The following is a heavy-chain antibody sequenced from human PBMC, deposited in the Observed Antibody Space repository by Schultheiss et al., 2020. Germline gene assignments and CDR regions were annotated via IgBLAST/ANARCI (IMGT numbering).Heavy chain of an antibody. CDR1: GFTFSNYW. J-gene: IGHJ3*02. CDR3: ARPSGNGENDGFDI. V-gene: IGHV3-74*01. Sequence: GGSLRLSCAASGFTFSNYWMHWVRQAPGKGLVWVSRINTDGSSTIYADSVKGRFIISRDNAENSLYLQMNSLRVEDAAVYYCARPSGNGENDGFDIWGQGTMVTVSS. D-gene: IGHD4-23*01. CDR2: INTDGSST.